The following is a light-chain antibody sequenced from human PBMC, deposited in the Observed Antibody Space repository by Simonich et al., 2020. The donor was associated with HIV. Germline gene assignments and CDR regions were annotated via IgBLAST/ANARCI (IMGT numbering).Light chain of an antibody. CDR2: TSS. CDR3: QQYGSSPLT. CDR1: QRVSSNF. Sequence: EIVMTQSPDTLSVSPGERATLSCRASQRVSSNFLAWYQQKPGQAPRLLIYTSSYRTTGIPDRFSGSGSGTDFTLTISRLEPEDFAVYYCQQYGSSPLTFGGGTKVEIK. J-gene: IGKJ4*01. V-gene: IGKV3-20*01.